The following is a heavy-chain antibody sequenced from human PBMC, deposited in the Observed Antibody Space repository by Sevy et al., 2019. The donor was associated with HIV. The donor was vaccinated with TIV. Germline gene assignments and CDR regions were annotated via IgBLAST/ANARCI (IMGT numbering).Heavy chain of an antibody. CDR2: ISSSSSYI. D-gene: IGHD3-10*01. J-gene: IGHJ4*02. V-gene: IGHV3-21*01. CDR3: ARGPPRTMVRGVIITVDY. Sequence: GGSLRLSCAASGFTFSSYSMNWVRQAPGKGLEWVSSISSSSSYIYYADSVKGRFTISRDNAKNSLYLQMNSLRAEDMAVYYCARGPPRTMVRGVIITVDYWGQGTLVTVSS. CDR1: GFTFSSYS.